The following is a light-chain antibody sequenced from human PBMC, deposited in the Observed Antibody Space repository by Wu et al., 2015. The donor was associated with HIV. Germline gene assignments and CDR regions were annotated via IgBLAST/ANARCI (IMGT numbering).Light chain of an antibody. CDR3: QQYGSSPGFT. V-gene: IGKV3-20*01. CDR2: DAS. CDR1: QSVSDNY. Sequence: EIVLTQSPATLSLSPGERATLSCRASQSVSDNYLAWYQQKPGQAPRLLMYDASSRATGIPDRFSGSGSGTDFTLTISRLEPEDFAVYYCQQYGSSPGFTFGPGTKVDIK. J-gene: IGKJ3*01.